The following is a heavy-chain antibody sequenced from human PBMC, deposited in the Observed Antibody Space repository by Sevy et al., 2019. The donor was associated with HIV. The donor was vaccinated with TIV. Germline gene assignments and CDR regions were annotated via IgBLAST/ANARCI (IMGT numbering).Heavy chain of an antibody. V-gene: IGHV3-33*08. D-gene: IGHD3-22*01. CDR2: IWSDGAYQ. J-gene: IGHJ4*02. CDR1: GFSFSTYG. CDR3: ARGGYYYDNAAYYALDS. Sequence: GGSLSLSCEASGFSFSTYGMHWVRQAPGKGMEWVAIIWSDGAYQYHGDSVKGRFTISRDNSKNTLYLQMNNVRVEDTAVYYCARGGYYYDNAAYYALDSWGQGTLVTVSS.